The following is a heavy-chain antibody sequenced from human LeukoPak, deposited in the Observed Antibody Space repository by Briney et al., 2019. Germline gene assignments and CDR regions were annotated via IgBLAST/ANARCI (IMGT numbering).Heavy chain of an antibody. CDR3: ARGEAPEDK. CDR1: GYTFSGYY. J-gene: IGHJ4*02. V-gene: IGHV1-2*02. CDR2: INPHTGDT. Sequence: ASVKVSCKASGYTFSGYYIHWERQAPGQGLEWLGWINPHTGDTYHAQKFQGRVTMTSDASVNTAYLQLSRLKSDDTAIYYCARGEAPEDKWGQGTLVTVSS.